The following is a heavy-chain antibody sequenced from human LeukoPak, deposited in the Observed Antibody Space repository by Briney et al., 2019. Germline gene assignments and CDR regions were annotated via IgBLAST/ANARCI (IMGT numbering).Heavy chain of an antibody. J-gene: IGHJ4*02. V-gene: IGHV3-7*01. Sequence: GGSLRLSCAASGFTFNTYGMNWVRQAPGKGLEWVANIKQDGSEKYYVDSVKGRFTISRDNAKNSLYLQMNSLRAEDTAVYYCARGADYSPTDFDYWGQGTLVTVSS. CDR3: ARGADYSPTDFDY. CDR1: GFTFNTYG. D-gene: IGHD4-11*01. CDR2: IKQDGSEK.